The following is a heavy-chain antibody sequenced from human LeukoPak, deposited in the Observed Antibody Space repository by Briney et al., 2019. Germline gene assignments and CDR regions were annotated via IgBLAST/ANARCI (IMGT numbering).Heavy chain of an antibody. V-gene: IGHV3-23*01. CDR2: ISGSDGST. CDR3: AKDRHCSSISCYRGYFDY. CDR1: GFTVSSNY. Sequence: GGSLRLSCAASGFTVSSNYMSWVRQAPGKGLEWVSVISGSDGSTYYADSVKGRFTISRDNSRNTLYVQMNSLTAEDTAVYYCAKDRHCSSISCYRGYFDYWGQGTLVTVSS. D-gene: IGHD2-2*01. J-gene: IGHJ4*02.